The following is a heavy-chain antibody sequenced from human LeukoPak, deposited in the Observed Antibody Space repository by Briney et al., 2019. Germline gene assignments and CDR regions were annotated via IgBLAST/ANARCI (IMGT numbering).Heavy chain of an antibody. CDR2: IYYISNT. CDR1: GASVGSAGYY. Sequence: PSETLSLTCTVSGASVGSAGYYWSWIRQPPGGGLEWIGYIYYISNTNYNPSLKSRVTMSVDPSKNQFSLKLNSVTAADTAVYYCARTQSQSGSYLYYFGYWGQGTLVTVSS. D-gene: IGHD1-26*01. J-gene: IGHJ4*02. CDR3: ARTQSQSGSYLYYFGY. V-gene: IGHV4-61*08.